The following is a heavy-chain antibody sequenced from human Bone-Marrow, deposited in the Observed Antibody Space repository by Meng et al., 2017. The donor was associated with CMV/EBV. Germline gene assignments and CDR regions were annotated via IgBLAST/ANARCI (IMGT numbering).Heavy chain of an antibody. CDR3: TTQGEEDGGNGPYYYYGRDV. CDR1: GFTYGDYA. Sequence: GESLKISCTASGFTYGDYAMSWVRQAPGKGLEWVGFSRSKAYGGTTEYAASVKGRFTISRDDSKSIAYLQMNSLKTEDTAVYYCTTQGEEDGGNGPYYYYGRDVWGQGTTVTVSS. V-gene: IGHV3-49*04. J-gene: IGHJ6*02. D-gene: IGHD3-10*01. CDR2: SRSKAYGGTT.